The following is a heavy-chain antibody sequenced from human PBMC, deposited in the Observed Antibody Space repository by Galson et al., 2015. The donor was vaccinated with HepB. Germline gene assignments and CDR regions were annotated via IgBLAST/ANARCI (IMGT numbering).Heavy chain of an antibody. Sequence: SLRLSCAASGFTFTHYAMTWVRRAPGKGLEWVSSISHSGNSTYYSDFVRGRFAISRDSSKNTLHLQMNRLRGEDTDVYHCARDPRCCSASSCNSTHHFHHDLDIWRQGTMLTVSS. D-gene: IGHD2-15*01. CDR1: GFTFTHYA. CDR3: ARDPRCCSASSCNSTHHFHHDLDI. CDR2: ISHSGNST. V-gene: IGHV3-23*01. J-gene: IGHJ6*02.